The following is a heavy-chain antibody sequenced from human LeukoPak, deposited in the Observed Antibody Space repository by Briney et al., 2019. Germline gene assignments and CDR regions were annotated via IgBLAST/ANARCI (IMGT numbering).Heavy chain of an antibody. CDR1: GGSFSGYY. CDR3: ARAHRASSSRYYYYMDV. D-gene: IGHD6-6*01. J-gene: IGHJ6*03. Sequence: PSETLSLTCAVYGGSFSGYYWSWIRQPPGKGLEWIGEINHSGSTNYNPSLKSRVTISVDTSKNQFSLKLSSVTAADTAVYCCARAHRASSSRYYYYMDVWGKGTTVTVSS. CDR2: INHSGST. V-gene: IGHV4-34*01.